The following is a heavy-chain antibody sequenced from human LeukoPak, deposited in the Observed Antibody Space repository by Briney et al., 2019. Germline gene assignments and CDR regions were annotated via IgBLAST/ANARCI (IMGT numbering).Heavy chain of an antibody. CDR2: IYYSGST. J-gene: IGHJ4*02. CDR3: ARYSGSYFGTDY. D-gene: IGHD1-26*01. Sequence: SETLSLTCTVSGGSISSSSYYWGWIRQPPGKGLEWIGSIYYSGSTYYNPSLKSRVTISVDTSKNQFSLKLSSVTAADTAVYYCARYSGSYFGTDYWGQGTLVTVSS. V-gene: IGHV4-39*01. CDR1: GGSISSSSYY.